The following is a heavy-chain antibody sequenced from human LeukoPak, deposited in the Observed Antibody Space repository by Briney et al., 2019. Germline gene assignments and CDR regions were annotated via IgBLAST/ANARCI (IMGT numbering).Heavy chain of an antibody. CDR2: ISYDGSNK. D-gene: IGHD2-21*02. CDR1: GFTFSSYG. Sequence: GGSLRLSCAASGFTFSSYGMHWVRQAPGKGLEWVAVISYDGSNKYYADSVKGRFTISRDNSKNTLYLQMNSLRAEDTAVYYCAKGYCGGDCYRHFDYWGQGTLVTVSS. V-gene: IGHV3-30*18. J-gene: IGHJ4*02. CDR3: AKGYCGGDCYRHFDY.